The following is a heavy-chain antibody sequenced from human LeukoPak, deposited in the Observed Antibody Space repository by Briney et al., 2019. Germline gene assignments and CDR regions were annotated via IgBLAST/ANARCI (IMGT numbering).Heavy chain of an antibody. CDR1: GYSISSGYY. CDR3: ARDRRGGSWHYDY. D-gene: IGHD2-15*01. V-gene: IGHV4-38-2*02. Sequence: PSETLSLTCAVSGYSISSGYYWGWIRQPPGKGLEWIGSIYHSGSTYYNPSLKSRVTISVDTSKNQFSLKLSSVTAADTAVYYCARDRRGGSWHYDYWGQGTLVTVSS. CDR2: IYHSGST. J-gene: IGHJ4*02.